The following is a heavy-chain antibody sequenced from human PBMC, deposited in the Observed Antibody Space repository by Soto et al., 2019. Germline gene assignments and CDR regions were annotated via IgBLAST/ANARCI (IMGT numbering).Heavy chain of an antibody. D-gene: IGHD3-9*01. V-gene: IGHV3-15*01. CDR3: TTGIYYDILTGYHNVAY. J-gene: IGHJ4*02. Sequence: LRLSCVASGFSLSHPWMTWVRQAAGKGLEWVGRIKSKTDGGTADYAAPVKGRATISRDDSKNTVYLQMNSLKTEDTAVYYCTTGIYYDILTGYHNVAYWGQGALVTVSS. CDR2: IKSKTDGGTA. CDR1: GFSLSHPW.